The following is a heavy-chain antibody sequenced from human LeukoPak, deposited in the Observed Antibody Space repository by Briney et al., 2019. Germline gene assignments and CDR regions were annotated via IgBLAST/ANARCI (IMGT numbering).Heavy chain of an antibody. CDR1: GGSISSRSYY. Sequence: SETLSLTCTVSGGSISSRSYYWGWIRQPPGKGLEWIGSIYYSVSTYYNPSLKSRVTISVDTSKNQFSLKLSSVTAADTAVYYCASTLGYCSSTSCSYAFDIWGQGTMVTVSS. V-gene: IGHV4-39*07. D-gene: IGHD2-2*01. CDR3: ASTLGYCSSTSCSYAFDI. CDR2: IYYSVST. J-gene: IGHJ3*02.